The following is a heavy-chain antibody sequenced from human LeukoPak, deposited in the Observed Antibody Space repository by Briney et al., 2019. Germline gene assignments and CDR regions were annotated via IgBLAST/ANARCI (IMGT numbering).Heavy chain of an antibody. CDR1: GGTFSSYA. J-gene: IGHJ5*02. CDR3: ARAKDIVVVPAAIKLISWFDP. Sequence: ASVKVSCKASGGTFSSYAISWVRQAPGQGLEWMGGIIPIFGTANYAQKFQGRVTITTDESTSTAYMELSSLRSEDTAVYYCARAKDIVVVPAAIKLISWFDPWGQGTLVTVSS. D-gene: IGHD2-2*02. V-gene: IGHV1-69*05. CDR2: IIPIFGTA.